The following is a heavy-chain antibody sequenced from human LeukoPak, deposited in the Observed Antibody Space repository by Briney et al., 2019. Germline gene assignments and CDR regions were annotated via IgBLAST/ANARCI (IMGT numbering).Heavy chain of an antibody. D-gene: IGHD3-22*01. CDR3: AKDHYYDSSGSYYYYGMDV. CDR2: ISGSGGST. V-gene: IGHV3-23*01. Sequence: PGGSLRLSCAASGFTFSSYAMSWVRQAPGKGLEWVSAISGSGGSTYYADSVKGRFTISRDNSKNTLYLQMNSLRAEDTAVYYCAKDHYYDSSGSYYYYGMDVWGQGTTVTVSS. CDR1: GFTFSSYA. J-gene: IGHJ6*02.